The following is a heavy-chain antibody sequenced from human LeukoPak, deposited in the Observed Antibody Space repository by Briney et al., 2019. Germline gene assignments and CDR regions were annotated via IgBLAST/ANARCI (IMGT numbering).Heavy chain of an antibody. CDR2: VYHGGST. D-gene: IGHD1-1*01. CDR3: ARPVPSRLGWFDP. Sequence: SETLSLTCTVSGFSISSGYYWGWIRQPPGKGLEWIGSVYHGGSTYYNPSLKSRVTISVDTSKNQFSLKLSSVTAADTAVYYCARPVPSRLGWFDPWGQGTLVTVSP. V-gene: IGHV4-38-2*02. J-gene: IGHJ5*02. CDR1: GFSISSGYY.